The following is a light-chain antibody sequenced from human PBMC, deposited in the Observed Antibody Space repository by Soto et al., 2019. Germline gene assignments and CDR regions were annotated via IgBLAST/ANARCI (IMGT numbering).Light chain of an antibody. Sequence: QSVLTQPPSVSAAPGQKVTNSCSGTTSNIGNNYVSWYQHLPGTAPKLLIYDNIERPSGIPDRFSGSKSGTSATLGITGLQTGDEADYYCGTWDSSLSAVVFGGGTQLTVL. CDR2: DNI. J-gene: IGLJ2*01. CDR3: GTWDSSLSAVV. CDR1: TSNIGNNY. V-gene: IGLV1-51*01.